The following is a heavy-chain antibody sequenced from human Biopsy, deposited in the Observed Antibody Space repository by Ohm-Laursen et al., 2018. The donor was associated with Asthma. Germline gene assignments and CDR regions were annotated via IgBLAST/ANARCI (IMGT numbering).Heavy chain of an antibody. J-gene: IGHJ4*02. Sequence: VKVSCKISGYSLTDLPMHWVRQAPGQGLEWMGGHDHEEGGTVNARRFQGRVTMTEDTSTDTAYMELSSLSSDDTAVYYCASDFPKDYVRYNFQFWGQGTLVTVSS. V-gene: IGHV1-24*01. CDR2: HDHEEGGT. CDR3: ASDFPKDYVRYNFQF. CDR1: GYSLTDLP. D-gene: IGHD4-17*01.